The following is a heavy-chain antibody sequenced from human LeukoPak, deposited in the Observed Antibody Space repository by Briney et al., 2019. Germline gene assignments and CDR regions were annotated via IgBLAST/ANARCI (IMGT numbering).Heavy chain of an antibody. CDR2: ISAGGGGS. CDR3: AKEAVRKFDFDY. J-gene: IGHJ4*02. Sequence: GGSLRLSCAASGFTLSNYAMSWVRQAPGKGLEWVSSISAGGGGSYYADSVKGRFTISRDNSKNTLYLQMNSLRAEDTAVYYCAKEAVRKFDFDYWGQGTLVTVSS. D-gene: IGHD1-14*01. CDR1: GFTLSNYA. V-gene: IGHV3-23*01.